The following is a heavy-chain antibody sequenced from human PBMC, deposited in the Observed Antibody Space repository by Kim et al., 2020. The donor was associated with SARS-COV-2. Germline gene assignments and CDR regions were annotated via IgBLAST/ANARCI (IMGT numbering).Heavy chain of an antibody. CDR2: INHSGST. Sequence: SETLSLTCAVYGGSFSGYYWSWIRQPPGKGLEWIGEINHSGSTNYNPSLKSRVTISVDTSKNQFSLKLSSVTAADTAVYYCARGCPPYYYGSGNPRRRAFDIWGQGTMVTVSS. CDR1: GGSFSGYY. J-gene: IGHJ3*02. CDR3: ARGCPPYYYGSGNPRRRAFDI. V-gene: IGHV4-34*01. D-gene: IGHD3-10*01.